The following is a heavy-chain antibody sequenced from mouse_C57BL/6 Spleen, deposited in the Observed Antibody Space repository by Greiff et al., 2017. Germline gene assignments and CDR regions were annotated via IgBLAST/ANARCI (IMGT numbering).Heavy chain of an antibody. D-gene: IGHD1-1*01. Sequence: QVQLQQSGPELVKPGASVKISCKASGYAFSSSWMNWVKQRPGKGLEWIGRIYPGDGDTNYKGKFKGKATLTADKSSSTAYMQLSSLTSEDSAVYFCAREMDSYYYGSRGYFDVWGTGTTVTVSS. V-gene: IGHV1-82*01. CDR1: GYAFSSSW. J-gene: IGHJ1*03. CDR2: IYPGDGDT. CDR3: AREMDSYYYGSRGYFDV.